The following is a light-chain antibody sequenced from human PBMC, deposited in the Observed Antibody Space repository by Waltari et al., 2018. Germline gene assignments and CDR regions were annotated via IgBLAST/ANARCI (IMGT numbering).Light chain of an antibody. CDR2: EVT. CDR3: SSYAGSSTVV. CDR1: GRDVGSYNL. J-gene: IGLJ3*02. Sequence: QSALTQPASVSGSPGQSITISCTGTGRDVGSYNLVSWYQHYPDTAPELVIYEVTKRPSGVSNRFSGSKSRHTASLTISGLPAADEADYYCSSYAGSSTVVFVGGTKLTVL. V-gene: IGLV2-23*02.